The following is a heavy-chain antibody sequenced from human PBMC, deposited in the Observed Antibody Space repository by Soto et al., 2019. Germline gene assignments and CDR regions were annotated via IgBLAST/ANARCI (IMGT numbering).Heavy chain of an antibody. CDR2: INHSGST. CDR3: ARTPYHYDSSGYRTGFDS. Sequence: SETLSLTCAVYGGSFSGYYWSWIRQPPGKGLEWIGEINHSGSTNYNPSLKSRVTISVDTSKNQFSLKLSSVTAADTAVYYCARTPYHYDSSGYRTGFDSWGQGTLVTVSS. V-gene: IGHV4-34*01. J-gene: IGHJ4*02. CDR1: GGSFSGYY. D-gene: IGHD3-22*01.